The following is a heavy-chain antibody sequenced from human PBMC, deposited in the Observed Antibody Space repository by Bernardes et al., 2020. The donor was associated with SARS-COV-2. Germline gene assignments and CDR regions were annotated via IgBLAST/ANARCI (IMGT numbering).Heavy chain of an antibody. Sequence: SETLSLTCSVSGASIGRGYYWSWIRQFPGKGLEWIGYIYYSGSTNYNPSLKSRVTISVDTSKNQFSLKLSSVTAADTAVYYCAREGYSSSSNPYYYSGMDVWGQGPTVTVSS. V-gene: IGHV4-59*01. J-gene: IGHJ6*02. CDR3: AREGYSSSSNPYYYSGMDV. CDR1: GASIGRGYY. D-gene: IGHD6-13*01. CDR2: IYYSGST.